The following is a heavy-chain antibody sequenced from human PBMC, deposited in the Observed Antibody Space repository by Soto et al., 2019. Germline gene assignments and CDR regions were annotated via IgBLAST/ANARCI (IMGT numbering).Heavy chain of an antibody. Sequence: GGSLRLSCAASGFNFSNHWMHWVRQRPAEGLVWVSRITSDGKSKAYAESVKGRFAISRDNAKNTLYLQMNGLTAEDTAVYYCARESGDWPLNWFDPWGQGTLVTISS. CDR2: ITSDGKSK. CDR1: GFNFSNHW. V-gene: IGHV3-74*01. J-gene: IGHJ5*02. CDR3: ARESGDWPLNWFDP. D-gene: IGHD2-21*02.